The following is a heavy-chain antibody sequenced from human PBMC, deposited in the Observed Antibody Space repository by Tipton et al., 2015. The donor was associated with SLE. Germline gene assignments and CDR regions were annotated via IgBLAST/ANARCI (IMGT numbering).Heavy chain of an antibody. CDR1: GFTFGDYA. CDR3: ATGDVGAFDY. Sequence: SLRLSCTASGFTFGDYAMTWFRQAPGKGLEWVSHISSSGSERNYADSVKGRFTISRDNAWNSLYLQMNRLRAEDTAIYYCATGDVGAFDYWGQGTLVTVSS. D-gene: IGHD7-27*01. V-gene: IGHV3-48*03. CDR2: ISSSGSER. J-gene: IGHJ4*02.